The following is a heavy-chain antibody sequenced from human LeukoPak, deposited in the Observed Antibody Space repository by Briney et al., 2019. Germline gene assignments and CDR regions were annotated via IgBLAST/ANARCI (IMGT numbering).Heavy chain of an antibody. CDR3: ARWREWLGSYYFDF. J-gene: IGHJ4*02. CDR2: ISSSGNTI. D-gene: IGHD6-19*01. V-gene: IGHV3-11*01. Sequence: GGSLRLSCAASGFTFSDNYMSWIRQAPGKGLEWVSYISSSGNTIYYADSVKGRFTISRDNAKNSLYLQMNSLRAEGTAVYYCARWREWLGSYYFDFWGQGTLVTVSS. CDR1: GFTFSDNY.